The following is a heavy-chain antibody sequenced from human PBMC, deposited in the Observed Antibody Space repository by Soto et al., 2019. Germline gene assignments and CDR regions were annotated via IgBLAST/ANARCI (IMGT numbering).Heavy chain of an antibody. D-gene: IGHD5-12*01. J-gene: IGHJ6*04. CDR2: MNPDSVDT. CDR3: ARRRWGGYVVEI. V-gene: IGHV1-8*02. Sequence: ASVKVSCKTSGYTFTSYDVNWVRQATGQGLEWMGWMNPDSVDTGYAQRFQGRLTMTRNTSISTAYMELSSLRSEDTAVYYCARRRWGGYVVEIWGKGTTVTVSS. CDR1: GYTFTSYD.